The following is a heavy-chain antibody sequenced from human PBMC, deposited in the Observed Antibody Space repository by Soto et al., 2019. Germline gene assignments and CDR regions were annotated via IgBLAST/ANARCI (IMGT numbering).Heavy chain of an antibody. CDR1: GGSISSGGYY. CDR3: ARDESAPDAFDI. V-gene: IGHV4-31*03. J-gene: IGHJ3*02. D-gene: IGHD6-25*01. Sequence: QVQLQESGPGLVKPSQTLSLTCTVSGGSISSGGYYWSWIRQNPGKGLEWIGYIYYSGTTNYNPSLKSRLTISVYTSKNQFYLKLNSMTAADTAVYYCARDESAPDAFDIWGQGKMVTVSS. CDR2: IYYSGTT.